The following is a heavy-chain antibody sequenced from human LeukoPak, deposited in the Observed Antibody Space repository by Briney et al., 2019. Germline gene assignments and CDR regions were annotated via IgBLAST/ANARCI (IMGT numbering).Heavy chain of an antibody. CDR2: ISFDGSDK. J-gene: IGHJ4*02. CDR3: AKDLEYSGPPPVYYFDY. V-gene: IGHV3-30*18. D-gene: IGHD5-12*01. CDR1: GFTYSDYD. Sequence: SGGSLRLPCADSGFTYSDYDMHWVRQAPGKGLEWVAIISFDGSDKYYADSVTGRFTISRDNSKNTLYLQMNSLRAEDTAVYYCAKDLEYSGPPPVYYFDYWGQGTLVTVSS.